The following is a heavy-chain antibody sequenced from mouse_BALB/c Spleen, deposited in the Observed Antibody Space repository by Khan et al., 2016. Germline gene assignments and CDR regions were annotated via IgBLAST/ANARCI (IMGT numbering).Heavy chain of an antibody. J-gene: IGHJ4*01. V-gene: IGHV3-2*02. Sequence: EVKLEESGPGLVKPSQSLSLTCTVTGYSITSDYAWNWIRQFPGNRLEWMGYISYSGSTSYNPSLKSRISITRDTSKNRFFLQLNSVTSEDTATYYCARSDYGDKDAMDYWGQGTSVTVSS. CDR3: ARSDYGDKDAMDY. CDR1: GYSITSDYA. D-gene: IGHD1-1*01. CDR2: ISYSGST.